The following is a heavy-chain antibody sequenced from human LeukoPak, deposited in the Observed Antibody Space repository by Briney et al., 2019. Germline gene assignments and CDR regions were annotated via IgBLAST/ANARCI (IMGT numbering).Heavy chain of an antibody. J-gene: IGHJ6*03. CDR3: ARGAGDCSSTSCYGYYYYYMDV. Sequence: SETLSLTCAVYGGSFSGYYWSWIRQPPGKGLEWIGEINHSGSTNYNPSLKSRVTISVDTSKNQFSLKLRSVPAADTAVYYCARGAGDCSSTSCYGYYYYYMDVWGKGTTVTVSS. V-gene: IGHV4-34*01. CDR2: INHSGST. D-gene: IGHD2-2*01. CDR1: GGSFSGYY.